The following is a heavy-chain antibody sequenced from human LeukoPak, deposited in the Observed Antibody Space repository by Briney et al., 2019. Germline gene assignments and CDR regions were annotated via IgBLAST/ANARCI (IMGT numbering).Heavy chain of an antibody. D-gene: IGHD6-19*01. V-gene: IGHV3-23*01. J-gene: IGHJ4*02. CDR3: AKGEDGYSSGWTDY. Sequence: GGSLRLSCVGSGFTFIKCAISWVRQAPGKGLEWVAIITATGDTAYYADSVKGRFTISRDNSKNTLYLQMNSLRAEDTAVYYCAKGEDGYSSGWTDYWGQGTLVTVSS. CDR2: ITATGDTA. CDR1: GFTFIKCA.